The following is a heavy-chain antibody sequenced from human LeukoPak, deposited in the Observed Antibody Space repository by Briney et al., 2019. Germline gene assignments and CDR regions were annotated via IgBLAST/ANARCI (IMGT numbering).Heavy chain of an antibody. Sequence: SETLSLTCTVSGGSISSHYWSWIRQPPGKGLEWIGYIYYSGSTNYNPSLKSRVTISVDTSKNQFSLKLSSVTAADAALYYCARHDYGDDWFDPWGQGTLVTVSS. D-gene: IGHD4-17*01. CDR2: IYYSGST. V-gene: IGHV4-59*11. CDR1: GGSISSHY. J-gene: IGHJ5*02. CDR3: ARHDYGDDWFDP.